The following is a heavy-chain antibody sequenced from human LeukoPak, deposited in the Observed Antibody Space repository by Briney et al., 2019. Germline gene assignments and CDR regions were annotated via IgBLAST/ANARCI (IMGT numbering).Heavy chain of an antibody. V-gene: IGHV4-34*01. D-gene: IGHD6-13*01. CDR3: AREIPAAGHFDY. Sequence: SETLSLTCAVYGGSFSGYYWSWIRQPPGKGLEWIGEINHSGSTNYNPSLKSRVTISVDTSKNQFSLKLSAVTAADTAVYYCAREIPAAGHFDYWGQGFLVTVSS. J-gene: IGHJ4*02. CDR1: GGSFSGYY. CDR2: INHSGST.